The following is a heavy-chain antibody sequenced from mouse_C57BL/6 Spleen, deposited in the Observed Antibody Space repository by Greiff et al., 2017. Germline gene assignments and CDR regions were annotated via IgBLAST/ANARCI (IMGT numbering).Heavy chain of an antibody. CDR2: IDPETGGT. CDR3: TRDGNYEFAY. J-gene: IGHJ3*01. Sequence: QVQLQQSGAELVRPGASVTLSCKASGYTFTDYEMHWVKQTPVHGLEWIGAIDPETGGTAYNQKFKGKAILTADKSSSTAYMELRSLTSEDAAVYDCTRDGNYEFAYWGQGTLVTVSA. CDR1: GYTFTDYE. D-gene: IGHD2-1*01. V-gene: IGHV1-15*01.